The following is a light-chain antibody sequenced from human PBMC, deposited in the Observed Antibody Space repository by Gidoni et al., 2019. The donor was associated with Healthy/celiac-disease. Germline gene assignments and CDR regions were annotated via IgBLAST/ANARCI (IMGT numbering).Light chain of an antibody. CDR1: SSDVGGYNY. CDR3: SSYTSSRLYV. CDR2: EVS. J-gene: IGLJ1*01. V-gene: IGLV2-14*01. Sequence: QSALTQPASVSGSPGQSIPISCTGTSSDVGGYNYVSWYQQHPGKAPKLMIYEVSTRPSGVSNRFSGSKSGNTASLTISGLQAEDEADYYCSSYTSSRLYVFGTGTKVTVL.